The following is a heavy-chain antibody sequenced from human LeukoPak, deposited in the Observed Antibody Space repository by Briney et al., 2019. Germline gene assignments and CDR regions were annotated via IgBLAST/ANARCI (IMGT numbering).Heavy chain of an antibody. Sequence: SETLSLTSTVSGGSISSYYWSWIRQPPGKGLEWIGYIYYSGSTNYNPSLKSRVTISVDTSKNQFSLKLSSVTAADTAVYYCARGPVHYYEDGFDPWGQGTLVTVSS. J-gene: IGHJ5*02. D-gene: IGHD3-22*01. CDR1: GGSISSYY. V-gene: IGHV4-59*01. CDR3: ARGPVHYYEDGFDP. CDR2: IYYSGST.